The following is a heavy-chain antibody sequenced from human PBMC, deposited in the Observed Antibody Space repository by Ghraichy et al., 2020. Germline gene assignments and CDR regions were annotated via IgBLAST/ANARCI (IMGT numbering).Heavy chain of an antibody. Sequence: GGSLRLSCAASGFTFSSYAMSWVRQAPGKGLEWVSAISGSGGSTYYADSVKGRFTISRDNSKNTLYLQMNSLRAEDTAVYYCAKDKVLWFGELYYYYYYGMDVWGQGTTVTVSS. D-gene: IGHD3-10*01. CDR3: AKDKVLWFGELYYYYYYGMDV. CDR2: ISGSGGST. J-gene: IGHJ6*02. V-gene: IGHV3-23*01. CDR1: GFTFSSYA.